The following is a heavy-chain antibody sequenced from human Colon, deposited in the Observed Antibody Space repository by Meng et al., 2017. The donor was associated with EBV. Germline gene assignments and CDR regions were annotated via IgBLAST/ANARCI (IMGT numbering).Heavy chain of an antibody. Sequence: QVQLQESGPGLVKPSQTLSLTCAVSGGSISSGGYYWSWIRQPPGKGLEWIGYIYYSGSTYYNPSLKSRVTISVDTSKNQFSLKLSSVTAADTAVYFCARDSPVSHFDYWGQGTLVTASS. CDR2: IYYSGST. CDR3: ARDSPVSHFDY. CDR1: GGSISSGGYY. D-gene: IGHD3-22*01. J-gene: IGHJ4*02. V-gene: IGHV4-30-4*01.